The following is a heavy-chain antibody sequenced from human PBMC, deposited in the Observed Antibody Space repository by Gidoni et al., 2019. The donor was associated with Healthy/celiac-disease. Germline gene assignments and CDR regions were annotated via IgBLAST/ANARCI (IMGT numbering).Heavy chain of an antibody. Sequence: STYYNPSLKSRVTISVDTSKNQFSLKLSSVTAADTAVYYCASPHCSGGSCFVSGFDYWGQGTLVTVSS. CDR2: ST. J-gene: IGHJ4*02. CDR3: ASPHCSGGSCFVSGFDY. D-gene: IGHD2-15*01. V-gene: IGHV4-39*01.